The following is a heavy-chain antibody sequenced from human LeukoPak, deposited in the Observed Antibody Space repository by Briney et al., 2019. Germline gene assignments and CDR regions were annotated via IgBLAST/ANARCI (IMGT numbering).Heavy chain of an antibody. V-gene: IGHV3-23*01. CDR2: ISGSGGST. J-gene: IGHJ4*02. CDR1: GFTFSSYG. D-gene: IGHD1-26*01. CDR3: AKDFGVGAGGWLYDY. Sequence: PGGSLRLSCAASGFTFSSYGMSWVRQAPGKGLEWVSAISGSGGSTYYADSVKGRFTISRDNSKNTLYLQMNSLRAEDTAVYYCAKDFGVGAGGWLYDYWGQGTLVTVSS.